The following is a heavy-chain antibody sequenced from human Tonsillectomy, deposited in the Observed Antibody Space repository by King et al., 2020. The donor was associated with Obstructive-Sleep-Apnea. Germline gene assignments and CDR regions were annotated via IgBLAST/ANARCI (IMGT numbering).Heavy chain of an antibody. CDR3: ARTLPSEMEDGYYNYGMDV. CDR1: GGSISSGGYY. V-gene: IGHV4-31*03. D-gene: IGHD2-8*01. J-gene: IGHJ6*02. Sequence: VQLQESGPGLVKPSQTLSLTCTASGGSISSGGYYWSWIRQHPGKGLEWIGYIYYSGSTDYNPSLKSRVTISVDTSKNQFSLKLSSVTAADTAVYYCARTLPSEMEDGYYNYGMDVWGQGTTVTVSS. CDR2: IYYSGST.